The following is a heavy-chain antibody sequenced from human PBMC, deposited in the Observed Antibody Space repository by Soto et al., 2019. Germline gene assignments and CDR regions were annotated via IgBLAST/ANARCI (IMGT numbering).Heavy chain of an antibody. Sequence: SETLSLTCTVSGGSISSYYWSWIRQPPGKGLEWIGYIYHSGSTNYNPSLKSRVTISVDKSKNQFSLKLSSVTAADTAVYYCARGTVYCTNGVCYAAWFDPWGQGTLVTVSS. CDR1: GGSISSYY. CDR3: ARGTVYCTNGVCYAAWFDP. V-gene: IGHV4-59*12. J-gene: IGHJ5*02. D-gene: IGHD2-8*01. CDR2: IYHSGST.